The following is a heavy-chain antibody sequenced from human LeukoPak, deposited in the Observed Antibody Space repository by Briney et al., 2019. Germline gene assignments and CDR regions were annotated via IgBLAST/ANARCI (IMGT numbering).Heavy chain of an antibody. D-gene: IGHD1-26*01. CDR2: IIPLLNIT. V-gene: IGHV1-69*04. Sequence: SVKVSCKASGGPFTTYAISWVRLAPGQELEWMGRIIPLLNITHYAQTFQGRVTITADKATTTAYMELSSLRSEDTALYFCAYTGSYSYNYFDPWGQGTLVTVSS. J-gene: IGHJ5*02. CDR3: AYTGSYSYNYFDP. CDR1: GGPFTTYA.